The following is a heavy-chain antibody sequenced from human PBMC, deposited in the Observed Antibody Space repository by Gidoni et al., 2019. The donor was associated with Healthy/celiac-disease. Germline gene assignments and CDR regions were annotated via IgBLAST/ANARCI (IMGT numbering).Heavy chain of an antibody. Sequence: EVQLVESGGGLVKPGGSLRLSWAASGFTFSSYSMTWVRQAQGKWLEWVSSISSSSSYIYYADSVKGRFTISRDNAKNSLYLQMNSLRAEDTAVYYCARASPPAFGVPGGGQGTLVTVSS. D-gene: IGHD3-3*01. V-gene: IGHV3-21*01. CDR1: GFTFSSYS. CDR3: ARASPPAFGVPG. J-gene: IGHJ4*02. CDR2: ISSSSSYI.